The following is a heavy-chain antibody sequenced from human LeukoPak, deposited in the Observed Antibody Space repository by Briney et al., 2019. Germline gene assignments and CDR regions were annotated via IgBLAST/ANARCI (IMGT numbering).Heavy chain of an antibody. V-gene: IGHV3-48*03. J-gene: IGHJ1*01. CDR2: ISNSGSTK. CDR3: ARVSGETITPAEYFQH. D-gene: IGHD5-24*01. CDR1: GFTFSSYE. Sequence: PGGSLRLSCAASGFTFSSYEMNWVRQAPGKGLEWVSYISNSGSTKYYTDSVKGRFTISRDNAKNSLYLQMDSLRAEDTAIYYCARVSGETITPAEYFQHWGQGNLVTVSS.